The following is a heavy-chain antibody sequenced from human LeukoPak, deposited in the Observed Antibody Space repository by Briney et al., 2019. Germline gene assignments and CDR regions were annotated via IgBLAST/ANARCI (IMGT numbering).Heavy chain of an antibody. CDR1: GFTLYNHA. V-gene: IGHV3-43*02. D-gene: IGHD6-25*01. Sequence: GGSLRLSCAASGFTLYNHAMHWVRQAPGKGLEWLSVISEGGGTTSYADSVKGRFTISRDNSKNSLYLQMNNLRTEDTALYYCAKAAGFWGQGTLVTVSS. CDR2: ISEGGGTT. CDR3: AKAAGF. J-gene: IGHJ4*02.